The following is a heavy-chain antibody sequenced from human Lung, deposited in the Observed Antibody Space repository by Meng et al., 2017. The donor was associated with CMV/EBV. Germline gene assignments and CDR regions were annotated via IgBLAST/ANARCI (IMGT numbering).Heavy chain of an antibody. CDR2: IYHSGST. Sequence: QGQLQGAGPGMVKPSGTLSLPCAVSGGSMSSTNWWSWVRQPPGKGLEWIGEIYHSGSTNYNPSLKSRVSISVDKSKNQFSLKLSSVTAADTAVYYCARADKVRFDYWGQGTLVTVSS. CDR1: GGSMSSTNW. CDR3: ARADKVRFDY. J-gene: IGHJ4*02. V-gene: IGHV4-4*02.